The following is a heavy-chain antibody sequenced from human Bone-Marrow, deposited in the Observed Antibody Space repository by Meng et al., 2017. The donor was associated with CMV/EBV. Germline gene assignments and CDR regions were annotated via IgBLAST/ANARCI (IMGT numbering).Heavy chain of an antibody. V-gene: IGHV3-21*01. D-gene: IGHD6-6*01. CDR3: ARDFGSSFDY. CDR2: ISSSSSYI. J-gene: IGHJ4*02. CDR1: GFTFSSYS. Sequence: GESLKISCAASGFTFSSYSMNWVRQAPGKGLEWVSSISSSSSYIYYAASVKGRFTISRDNAKNSLYLQMNSLRAEHTAVYYCARDFGSSFDYWGQGTLGTVSS.